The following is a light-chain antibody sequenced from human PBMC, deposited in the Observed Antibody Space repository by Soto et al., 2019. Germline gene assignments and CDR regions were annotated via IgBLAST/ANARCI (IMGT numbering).Light chain of an antibody. J-gene: IGKJ1*01. CDR1: ETITTS. CDR2: DAS. V-gene: IGKV1-5*01. CDR3: QQYGSYPRT. Sequence: DIQMTQSPSTLSASVGDGVTITCRASETITTSLAWYQQQPGTAPKVLIYDASTLESGVPSRFSGSRSGTEFTLTISSLQPADFATYYCQQYGSYPRTFGQGTKVEIK.